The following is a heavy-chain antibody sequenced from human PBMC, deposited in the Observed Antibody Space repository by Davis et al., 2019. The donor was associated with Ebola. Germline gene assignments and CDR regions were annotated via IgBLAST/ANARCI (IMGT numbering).Heavy chain of an antibody. J-gene: IGHJ4*02. CDR1: GFSLSTSGVG. D-gene: IGHD1-7*01. CDR3: AHSRGGNWNYAPSRFSNEQYYFDY. Sequence: SGPTLVKPTQTLTLTCTFSGFSLSTSGVGVGWIRQPPGKALEWLALIYWNDDKRYSPSLKSRLTITKDTSKNQVVLTMTNMDPVDTATYYCAHSRGGNWNYAPSRFSNEQYYFDYWGQGTLVTVSS. V-gene: IGHV2-5*01. CDR2: IYWNDDK.